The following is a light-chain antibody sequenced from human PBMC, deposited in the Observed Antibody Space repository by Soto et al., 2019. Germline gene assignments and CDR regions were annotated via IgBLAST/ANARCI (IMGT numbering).Light chain of an antibody. CDR1: QSVSSSY. CDR3: QQYGRSSLFT. Sequence: EIVMTQSPGTLSLSPGERATLSCRASQSVSSSYLAWYQQKPGQAPRLLIYGASSRATVIPDRFSGSGSGTDFTLTISRLEPEDVAVYYCQQYGRSSLFTFGPGTKVDSK. CDR2: GAS. J-gene: IGKJ3*01. V-gene: IGKV3-20*01.